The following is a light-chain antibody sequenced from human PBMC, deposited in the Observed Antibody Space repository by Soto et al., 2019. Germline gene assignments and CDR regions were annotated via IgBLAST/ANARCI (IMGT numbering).Light chain of an antibody. V-gene: IGKV3-20*01. CDR2: GAS. CDR1: QSVSSSF. Sequence: EIVLTQSPGTLSLSPGERATLSCRASQSVSSSFLAGYQQKPGQAPRLLIYGASSRATGIPDRFSGSGSGTDFTLTISRLEPDDFAVYYCQQYDSLPWTFGQGTKVEIK. J-gene: IGKJ1*01. CDR3: QQYDSLPWT.